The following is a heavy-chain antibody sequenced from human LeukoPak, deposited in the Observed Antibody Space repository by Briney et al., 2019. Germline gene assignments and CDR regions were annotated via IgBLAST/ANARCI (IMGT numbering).Heavy chain of an antibody. CDR2: ICPGDSDT. CDR3: ARQGGSSHFDY. D-gene: IGHD1-26*01. J-gene: IGHJ4*02. CDR1: GYSFTSYW. V-gene: IGHV5-51*01. Sequence: GESLKISCKGSGYSFTSYWIGWVRQMPGKGLEWMGIICPGDSDTRYRPSFQDQVTVSADKSISTAYLQWSSLKASDTAMYYCARQGGSSHFDYWGQGTLVTVSS.